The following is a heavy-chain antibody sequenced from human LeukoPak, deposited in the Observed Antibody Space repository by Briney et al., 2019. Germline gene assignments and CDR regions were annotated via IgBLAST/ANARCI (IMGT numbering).Heavy chain of an antibody. V-gene: IGHV1-2*02. CDR1: GYTFTGYY. CDR3: ARVPPGDTFSTTVTDDY. D-gene: IGHD4-17*01. CDR2: INPNSGGT. Sequence: ASVKVSCKASGYTFTGYYKHWVRQAPGQGLEWMGWINPNSGGTNYAQKFQGRVTMTRDTSISTAYMELSRLRSDDTAVYYCARVPPGDTFSTTVTDDYWGQGTLVTVSS. J-gene: IGHJ4*02.